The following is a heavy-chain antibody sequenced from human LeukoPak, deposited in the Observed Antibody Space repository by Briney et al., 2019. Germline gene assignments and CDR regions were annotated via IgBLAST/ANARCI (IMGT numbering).Heavy chain of an antibody. CDR3: AKGVRVVVAASPFDP. D-gene: IGHD2-15*01. CDR2: ISGSGGST. Sequence: PGGSLRLSCAASGFTFSSYAMSWVRQAPGKGLEWVSAISGSGGSTYYADSVKGRFTISRDNSKNTLYLQMNSLRAEDTAVYYCAKGVRVVVAASPFDPWGQGTLVTVSS. J-gene: IGHJ5*02. CDR1: GFTFSSYA. V-gene: IGHV3-23*01.